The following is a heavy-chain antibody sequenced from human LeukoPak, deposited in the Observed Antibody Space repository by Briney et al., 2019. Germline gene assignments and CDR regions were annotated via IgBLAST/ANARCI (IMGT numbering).Heavy chain of an antibody. CDR1: GFTFSAYE. CDR2: ISGSGSSL. J-gene: IGHJ4*02. CDR3: VRDGRGYCGSTSCRPFDS. Sequence: PGGSLRLSCAASGFTFSAYEMNWVRQAPGKGLEPVSYISGSGSSLSYADSVRGRFTISRDNAKNSLFLQMNSLRVEDTAIYYCVRDGRGYCGSTSCRPFDSWGRGTLVTVS. D-gene: IGHD2-2*01. V-gene: IGHV3-48*03.